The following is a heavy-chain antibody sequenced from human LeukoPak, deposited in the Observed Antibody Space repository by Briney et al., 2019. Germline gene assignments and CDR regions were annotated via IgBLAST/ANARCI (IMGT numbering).Heavy chain of an antibody. J-gene: IGHJ6*03. D-gene: IGHD2-2*02. CDR2: IYTSGST. V-gene: IGHV4-4*07. CDR1: GGSISSYY. CDR3: ARDLGYCSSTSCYNYYYYYMDV. Sequence: SETLSLTCTVSGGSISSYYWSWIRQPAGKGLEWIGRIYTSGSTNYNPSLKSRVTMSVDTSKNQFSLKLSSVTAADTAVYYCARDLGYCSSTSCYNYYYYYMDVWGKGTTVTVSS.